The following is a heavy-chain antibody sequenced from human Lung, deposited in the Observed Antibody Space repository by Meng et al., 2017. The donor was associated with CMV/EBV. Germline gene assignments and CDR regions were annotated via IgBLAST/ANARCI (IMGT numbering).Heavy chain of an antibody. D-gene: IGHD2-2*01. Sequence: GGSXRLXCAASGFXFNNYAISWLRQAPGKGLEWVSAISCSGGSKYYADSVKGRFTISRDNSKNTLYLQVNSLRAEDTAAYYCAKFRGCTEEGTSCYGFYYYYYGMDVWXQGTXVTVSS. CDR2: ISCSGGSK. CDR3: AKFRGCTEEGTSCYGFYYYYYGMDV. CDR1: GFXFNNYA. V-gene: IGHV3-23*01. J-gene: IGHJ6*02.